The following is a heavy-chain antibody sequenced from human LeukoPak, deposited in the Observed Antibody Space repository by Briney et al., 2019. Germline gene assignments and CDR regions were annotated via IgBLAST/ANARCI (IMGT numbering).Heavy chain of an antibody. V-gene: IGHV4-34*01. D-gene: IGHD6-13*01. CDR3: ARQYSSSWVFDY. CDR2: VNHSGST. CDR1: GGSFSGYC. Sequence: SSETLSLTCAVYGGSFSGYCWSWIRQPPGKGLEWIGEVNHSGSTNYNPSLKSRVTISVDTSKNQFSLKLSSVTAADTAVYYCARQYSSSWVFDYWGQGTLVTVSS. J-gene: IGHJ4*02.